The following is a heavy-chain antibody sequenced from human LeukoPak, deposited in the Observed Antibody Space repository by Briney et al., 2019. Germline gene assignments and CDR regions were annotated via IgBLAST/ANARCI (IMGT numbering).Heavy chain of an antibody. V-gene: IGHV1-69*01. J-gene: IGHJ4*02. Sequence: ASVKVSCKASGGTFSSYAISWVRQAPGQGLEWMGGIIPIFGTANYAQKFQGRVTITADESTSTAYMELSSLRSEDTAVYYCARVSKVRIRWLLHYWGQGTLVTVSS. CDR1: GGTFSSYA. D-gene: IGHD5-12*01. CDR2: IIPIFGTA. CDR3: ARVSKVRIRWLLHY.